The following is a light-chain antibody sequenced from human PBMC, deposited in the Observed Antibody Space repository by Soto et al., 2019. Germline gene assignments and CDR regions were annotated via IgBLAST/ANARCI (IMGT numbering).Light chain of an antibody. CDR1: SSDVGGYNY. Sequence: QSALTQPASVSGSPGQSITVSCTGTSSDVGGYNYVSWYQQHAGKAPKLMIYDVSDRPSGVSNRFSGSKSGNTASLTISGLQAEDEADYYCSSYTTSNTVVFGGGTKLTV. V-gene: IGLV2-14*03. CDR3: SSYTTSNTVV. CDR2: DVS. J-gene: IGLJ2*01.